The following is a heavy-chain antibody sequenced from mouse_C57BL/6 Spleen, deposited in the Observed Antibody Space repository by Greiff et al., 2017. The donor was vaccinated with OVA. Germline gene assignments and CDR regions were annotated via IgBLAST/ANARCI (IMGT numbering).Heavy chain of an antibody. CDR3: ARAVWDGWYFDV. J-gene: IGHJ1*03. V-gene: IGHV3-6*01. CDR2: ISYDGSN. CDR1: GYSITSGYY. Sequence: VQLKESGPGLVKPSQSLSLTCSVTGYSITSGYYWNWIRQFPGNKLEWMGYISYDGSNNYNPSLKNRISITRDTSKNQFFLKLNSVTTEDTATYYCARAVWDGWYFDVWGTGTTVTVSS. D-gene: IGHD4-1*01.